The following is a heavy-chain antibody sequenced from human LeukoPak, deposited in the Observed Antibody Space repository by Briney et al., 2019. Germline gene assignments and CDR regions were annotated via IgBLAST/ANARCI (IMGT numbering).Heavy chain of an antibody. Sequence: GGSLRLSCAVSGFTFSNFWMHWVRQAPGKGLVWVLRIDTDGSSTRYEDSVKGRFTISRDNAKNMLYLQMNSLRAEDTAVYYCARDAVYCGGDCYLFDPWGQGTLVTVSS. CDR2: IDTDGSST. J-gene: IGHJ5*02. CDR1: GFTFSNFW. CDR3: ARDAVYCGGDCYLFDP. D-gene: IGHD2-21*01. V-gene: IGHV3-74*01.